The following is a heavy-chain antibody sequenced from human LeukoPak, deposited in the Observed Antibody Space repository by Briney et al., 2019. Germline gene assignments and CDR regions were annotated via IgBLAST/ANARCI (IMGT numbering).Heavy chain of an antibody. CDR3: ARDRGEVSVARRHYYYYYGMDV. Sequence: SETLSLTCTVSGGSISSSSYYWGWIRQPPGKGLEWIGSIYYSGSTYYNPSLKSRVTISVDTSKNQFSLKLSSVTAADTAVYYCARDRGEVSVARRHYYYYYGMDVWGQGTTVTVSS. CDR1: GGSISSSSYY. V-gene: IGHV4-39*02. CDR2: IYYSGST. J-gene: IGHJ6*02. D-gene: IGHD2-15*01.